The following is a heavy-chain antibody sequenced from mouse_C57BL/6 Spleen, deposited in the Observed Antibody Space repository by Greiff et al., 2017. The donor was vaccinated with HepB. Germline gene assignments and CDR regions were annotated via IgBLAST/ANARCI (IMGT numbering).Heavy chain of an antibody. D-gene: IGHD1-1*01. CDR3: ARIITTVGYFDV. CDR1: GFTFSDYG. Sequence: VQLKESGGGLVKPGGSLKLSCAASGFTFSDYGMHWVRQAPEKGLEWVAYISSGSSTIYYADTVKGRFTISRDNAKNTLFLQMTSLRSEDTAMYYCARIITTVGYFDVWGTGTTVTVSS. J-gene: IGHJ1*03. CDR2: ISSGSSTI. V-gene: IGHV5-17*01.